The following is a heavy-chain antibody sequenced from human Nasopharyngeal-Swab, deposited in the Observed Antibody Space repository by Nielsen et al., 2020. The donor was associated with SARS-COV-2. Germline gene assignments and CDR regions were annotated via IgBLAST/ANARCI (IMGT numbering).Heavy chain of an antibody. D-gene: IGHD4/OR15-4a*01. J-gene: IGHJ4*01. CDR1: GFIVSSNY. CDR3: AREVRGYIDY. Sequence: GESLKVSCAASGFIVSSNYMNWVRQAPGKGLEWVSTVYPGGSTYYADSVEGRFILSRDNSNLYLQMNNLRADDTAVYYCAREVRGYIDYWGQGTLVTVSS. CDR2: VYPGGST. V-gene: IGHV3-53*01.